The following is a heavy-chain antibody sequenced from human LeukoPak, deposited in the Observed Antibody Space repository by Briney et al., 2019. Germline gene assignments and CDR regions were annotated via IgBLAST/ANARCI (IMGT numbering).Heavy chain of an antibody. J-gene: IGHJ3*02. CDR1: GGTFSSYG. CDR2: IIPIFGTA. CDR3: ARAGRGYSSLDAFDI. V-gene: IGHV1-69*13. Sequence: ASVKVSCKASGGTFSSYGISWVRQAPGQGLEWMGGIIPIFGTANYAQKFQGRVTITADESTSTAYMELSSLRSEDTAVYYCARAGRGYSSLDAFDIWGQGTMVTVSS. D-gene: IGHD5-18*01.